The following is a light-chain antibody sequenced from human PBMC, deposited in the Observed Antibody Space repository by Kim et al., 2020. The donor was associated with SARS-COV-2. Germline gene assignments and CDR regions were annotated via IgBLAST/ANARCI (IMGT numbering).Light chain of an antibody. Sequence: VTPGKTARITGGGNNMGRKSVHWYQQKPGQAPVLAIYYDTDRPSGIPERFSGSNSGNTATLTISRVEAGDEADYYCQVWDSSSGYVFGTGTKVTVL. CDR2: YDT. V-gene: IGLV3-21*04. J-gene: IGLJ1*01. CDR1: NMGRKS. CDR3: QVWDSSSGYV.